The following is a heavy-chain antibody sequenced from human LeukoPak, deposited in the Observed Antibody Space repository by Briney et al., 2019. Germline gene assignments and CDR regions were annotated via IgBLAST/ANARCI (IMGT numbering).Heavy chain of an antibody. J-gene: IGHJ6*03. CDR2: IKQDGSEK. V-gene: IGHV3-7*01. D-gene: IGHD2-15*01. Sequence: GGSLRLSCAASGFTFSSYSMSWVRQAPGKGLEWVANIKQDGSEKYYVDSVKGRFTISRDYAKSSLYLQMSSLRAEDTAVYYCARVMGRYYYYMDVWGKGTTVTVSS. CDR1: GFTFSSYS. CDR3: ARVMGRYYYYMDV.